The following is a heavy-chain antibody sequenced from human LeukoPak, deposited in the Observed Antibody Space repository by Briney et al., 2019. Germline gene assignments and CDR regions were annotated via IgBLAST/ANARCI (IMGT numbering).Heavy chain of an antibody. Sequence: PGGSLRLSCAASGFTFSSYSMNWVRQAPGKGLEWVSYISSSSSTIYYADSVKGRFTISRDNAKNSLYLQMNSLRAEDTAVYYCARETPSRYFDYWGQGTLVTVSP. CDR1: GFTFSSYS. J-gene: IGHJ4*02. D-gene: IGHD4-23*01. CDR2: ISSSSSTI. V-gene: IGHV3-48*04. CDR3: ARETPSRYFDY.